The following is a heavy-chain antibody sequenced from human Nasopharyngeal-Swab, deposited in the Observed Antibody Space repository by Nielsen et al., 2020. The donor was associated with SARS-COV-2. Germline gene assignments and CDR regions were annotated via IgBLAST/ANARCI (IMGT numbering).Heavy chain of an antibody. CDR2: ISGGSDST. CDR1: GFTFSNFA. CDR3: AKDRDSGDDSEEYYHYYGMDV. J-gene: IGHJ6*02. V-gene: IGHV3-23*01. D-gene: IGHD5-12*01. Sequence: LSLTCAASGFTFSNFAMSWVRQAPGKGLEWVSVISGGSDSTYYTDSVRGRFTISRDNSKNTLNLQMNNLRAEDTAIYYCAKDRDSGDDSEEYYHYYGMDVWGQGTSVTVS.